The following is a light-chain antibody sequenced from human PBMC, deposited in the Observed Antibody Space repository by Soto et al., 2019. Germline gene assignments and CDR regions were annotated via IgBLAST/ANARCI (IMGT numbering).Light chain of an antibody. J-gene: IGLJ2*01. CDR3: AAWDDSLSAVV. CDR2: WSS. CDR1: ISYFENSH. V-gene: IGLV1-47*01. Sequence: QSVLSQPPSASGTPGQRVTISCSGHISYFENSHVYWYQQIPGMAPKFLIYWSSRRASGVPDRFSGSKSGTSASLAINGLRSEDEADYYCAAWDDSLSAVVFGGGTKVTVL.